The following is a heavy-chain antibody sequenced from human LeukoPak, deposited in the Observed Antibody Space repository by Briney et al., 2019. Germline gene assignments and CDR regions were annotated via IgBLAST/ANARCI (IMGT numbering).Heavy chain of an antibody. CDR1: GFTFSSYS. Sequence: GGSLRLSCAASGFTFSSYSMNWVRQAPGKGLEWVSCISSSSSTIYYADSVKGRFTISRDNAKNSLYLQMNSLRAEDTAVYYCARERYYYDSSGYYYYYYGMDVWGQGTTVTVSS. J-gene: IGHJ6*02. D-gene: IGHD3-22*01. V-gene: IGHV3-48*01. CDR2: ISSSSSTI. CDR3: ARERYYYDSSGYYYYYYGMDV.